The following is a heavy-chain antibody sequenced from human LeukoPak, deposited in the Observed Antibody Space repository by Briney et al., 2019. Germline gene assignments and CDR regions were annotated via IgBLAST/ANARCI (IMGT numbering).Heavy chain of an antibody. V-gene: IGHV3-21*01. Sequence: GGSLRLSCAASGFTFSSYSMNWVRQAPGKGLEWVSSISSSSSYIYYADSVKGRFTISRDHAKNSLYLQMNSLRAEDTAVYYCARVISGSYVDAFDIWGQGTMVTVSS. D-gene: IGHD1-26*01. J-gene: IGHJ3*02. CDR1: GFTFSSYS. CDR3: ARVISGSYVDAFDI. CDR2: ISSSSSYI.